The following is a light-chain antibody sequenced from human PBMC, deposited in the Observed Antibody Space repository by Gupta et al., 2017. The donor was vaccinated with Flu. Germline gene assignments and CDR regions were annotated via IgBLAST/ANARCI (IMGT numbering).Light chain of an antibody. CDR3: SSYTRGTTTRV. CDR2: EVS. Sequence: ITISCTGSSSDVGGYNYVSWYQQYPGKAPKLLIFEVSNRPSGVAARFSGSKSGSTAALTISGLHPEDEADYYCSSYTRGTTTRVFGTGTEVTVL. V-gene: IGLV2-14*01. J-gene: IGLJ1*01. CDR1: SSDVGGYNY.